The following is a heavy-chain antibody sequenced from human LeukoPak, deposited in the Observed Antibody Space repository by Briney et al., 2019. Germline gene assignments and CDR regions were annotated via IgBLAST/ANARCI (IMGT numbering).Heavy chain of an antibody. CDR2: ISGSGSGGSA. CDR3: AKSGYNRFDY. CDR1: GFTFSTYG. D-gene: IGHD5-24*01. Sequence: PGGSLRLSCAASGFTFSTYGMSWVRQAPGKGLEWVSNISGSGSGGSAYYADSVKGRLTISRDNSKNTLYLQMNSLRAEDTAVYYCAKSGYNRFDYWGQGTLVTVSS. J-gene: IGHJ4*02. V-gene: IGHV3-23*01.